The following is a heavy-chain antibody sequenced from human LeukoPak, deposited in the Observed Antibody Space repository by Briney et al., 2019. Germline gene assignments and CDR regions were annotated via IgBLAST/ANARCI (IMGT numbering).Heavy chain of an antibody. CDR2: INPSGGST. D-gene: IGHD1-26*01. CDR3: ARVSGSYYAMRN. Sequence: ASVKVSCKASGYTFTSYYMHWVRQAPGQGLEWMGIINPSGGSTSYAQKFQGRVTITRDTSASTAYMELSSLRSEDTAVYYCARVSGSYYAMRNWGQGTLVTVSS. J-gene: IGHJ4*02. CDR1: GYTFTSYY. V-gene: IGHV1-46*01.